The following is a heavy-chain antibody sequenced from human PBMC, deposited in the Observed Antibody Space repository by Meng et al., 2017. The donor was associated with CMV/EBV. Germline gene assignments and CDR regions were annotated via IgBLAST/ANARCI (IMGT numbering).Heavy chain of an antibody. V-gene: IGHV2-5*01. J-gene: IGHJ4*02. D-gene: IGHD2-2*01. CDR2: IYWNDDK. CDR3: AHAPLGYCSSTSCYPTGFDY. Sequence: SGPTLVKPTQTLTLTCTFSGFSLSTSGVGVGWIRQPPGKALEWLALIYWNDDKRYSPSLKSRLTITKDTSKNQVVLTMTNMDPVDTATYYCAHAPLGYCSSTSCYPTGFDYWGQGTLVTVSS. CDR1: GFSLSTSGVG.